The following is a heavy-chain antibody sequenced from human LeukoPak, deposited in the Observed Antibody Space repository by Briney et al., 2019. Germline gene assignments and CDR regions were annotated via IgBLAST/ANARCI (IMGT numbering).Heavy chain of an antibody. V-gene: IGHV3-33*01. CDR3: VRDGRDGYNFDY. D-gene: IGHD5-24*01. J-gene: IGHJ4*02. CDR2: IWHDGSNR. CDR1: GFTFSNYA. Sequence: GGSLRLSCAASGFTFSNYAMHWVRQAPGKGLEWVAFIWHDGSNRYHADSVKGRFTISRDNSKNTVYLQINSLRAEDTAVYHCVRDGRDGYNFDYWGQGTLVTVSS.